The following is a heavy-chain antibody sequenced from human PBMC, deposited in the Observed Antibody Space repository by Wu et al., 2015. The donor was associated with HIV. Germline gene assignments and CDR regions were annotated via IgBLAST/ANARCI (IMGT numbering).Heavy chain of an antibody. Sequence: QDQLVQSGDEVKKPGASVKVSCKASGYTFISYVISWVRQAPGQSLEWMGSIIPLFGTTNYAQKFQDRVTITADISANTAYLELEILKSDDTALYYCARDSSYYGAGSDYIFDFWGQGTLVTVSS. CDR1: GYTFISYV. CDR3: ARDSSYYGAGSDYIFDF. CDR2: IIPLFGTT. J-gene: IGHJ4*02. D-gene: IGHD3-10*01. V-gene: IGHV1-69*06.